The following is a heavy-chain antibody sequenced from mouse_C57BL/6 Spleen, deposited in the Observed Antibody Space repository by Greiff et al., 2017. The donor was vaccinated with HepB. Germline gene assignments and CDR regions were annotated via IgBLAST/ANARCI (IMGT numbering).Heavy chain of an antibody. CDR1: GYSITSGYY. Sequence: VQLQQSGPGLVKPSQSLSLTCSVTGYSITSGYYWNWIRQFPGNKLEWMGYISYDGSNNYNPSLKNRISITRDTSKNQFFLKLNSVTTEDTATYYCARGTYDYDEAYWGQGTLVTVSA. J-gene: IGHJ3*01. CDR3: ARGTYDYDEAY. CDR2: ISYDGSN. V-gene: IGHV3-6*01. D-gene: IGHD2-4*01.